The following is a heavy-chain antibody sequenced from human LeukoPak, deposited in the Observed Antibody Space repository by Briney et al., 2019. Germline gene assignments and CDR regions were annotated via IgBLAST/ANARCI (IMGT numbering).Heavy chain of an antibody. V-gene: IGHV3-53*01. CDR1: GFTVSSNY. CDR2: IYSGGST. J-gene: IGHJ6*03. CDR3: ARSDRVTPGYYYMDV. D-gene: IGHD4-23*01. Sequence: GSLRLSCAASGFTVSSNYMSWVRQAPGKGLEWVSVIYSGGSTYYADSVKGRFTISRDNSKNTLYLQMNSLRAEDTAVYYCARSDRVTPGYYYMDVWGKGTTVTVSS.